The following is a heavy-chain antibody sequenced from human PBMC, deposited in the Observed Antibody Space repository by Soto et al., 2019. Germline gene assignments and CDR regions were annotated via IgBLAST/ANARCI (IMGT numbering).Heavy chain of an antibody. J-gene: IGHJ5*02. Sequence: GWSLRLSCASSVFPFSSYTMSWVRQAPGKGLEWVSSFSGRDATTYYADSVKGRFTISRDNSKNTLYLQMNSLRVEDTALYFCVRTIVGATKGGWFDPWGQGALVTVSS. CDR1: VFPFSSYT. CDR2: FSGRDATT. D-gene: IGHD1-26*01. V-gene: IGHV3-23*01. CDR3: VRTIVGATKGGWFDP.